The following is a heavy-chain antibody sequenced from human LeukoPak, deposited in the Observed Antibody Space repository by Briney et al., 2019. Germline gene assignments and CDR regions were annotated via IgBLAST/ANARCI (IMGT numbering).Heavy chain of an antibody. D-gene: IGHD3-3*01. Sequence: SGTLSLTCAVPGGSISSSNWWSWVRQPPGKGLEWIGEIYHSGSTNYNPSLKSRVTISVDKSKNQFSLKLSSVTAADTAVYYCAAGYDFRYDAFDIWGHGTMVTVSS. CDR2: IYHSGST. CDR3: AAGYDFRYDAFDI. J-gene: IGHJ3*02. V-gene: IGHV4-4*02. CDR1: GGSISSSNW.